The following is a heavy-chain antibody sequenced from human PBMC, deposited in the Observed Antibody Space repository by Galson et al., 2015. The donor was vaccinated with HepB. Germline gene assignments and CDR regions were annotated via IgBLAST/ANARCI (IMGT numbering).Heavy chain of an antibody. J-gene: IGHJ5*02. CDR2: IIPIFGTA. D-gene: IGHD3-10*01. CDR3: AGGGIVLLWFGTDNWFDP. V-gene: IGHV1-69*06. CDR1: GGTFSSYA. Sequence: SVKVSCKASGGTFSSYAISWVRQAPGQGLEWMGGIIPIFGTANYAQKFQGRVTITADKSTSTAYMELSSLKSEDTAVYYCAGGGIVLLWFGTDNWFDPWGQGTLVTVSS.